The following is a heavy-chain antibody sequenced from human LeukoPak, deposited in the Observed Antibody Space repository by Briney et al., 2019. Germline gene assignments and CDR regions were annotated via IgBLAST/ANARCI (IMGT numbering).Heavy chain of an antibody. CDR1: GFTFSSYW. CDR2: INSDGSST. D-gene: IGHD1-26*01. CDR3: ATRRGSGSYLAFDY. Sequence: GGSLRLSCAASGFTFSSYWMNWVRQAPGKGLVWVSRINSDGSSTSYADSVKGRFTISRDNTKNALHLQMNSLRAEDAAVYYCATRRGSGSYLAFDYWGQGTLVTVSS. J-gene: IGHJ4*02. V-gene: IGHV3-74*01.